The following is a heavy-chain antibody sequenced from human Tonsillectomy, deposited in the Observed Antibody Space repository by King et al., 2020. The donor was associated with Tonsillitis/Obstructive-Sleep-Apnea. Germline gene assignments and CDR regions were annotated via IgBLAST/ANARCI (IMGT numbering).Heavy chain of an antibody. D-gene: IGHD2-15*01. CDR1: GFTVTNNY. J-gene: IGHJ3*01. Sequence: VQLVESGRGLIQPRGSLRLSCAASGFTVTNNYMSWVRQAPGKGLECVSVIYSGGSTYYADSVKGRFTISRDNSKNTLSLQMNSLRAEDTAGYYCATLKGGYCRGGSGLGRAFDVWGQGTMVTASS. CDR3: ATLKGGYCRGGSGLGRAFDV. CDR2: IYSGGST. V-gene: IGHV3-53*01.